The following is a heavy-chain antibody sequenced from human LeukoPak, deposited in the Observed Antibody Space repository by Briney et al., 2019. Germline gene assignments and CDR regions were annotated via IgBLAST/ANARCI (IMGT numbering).Heavy chain of an antibody. CDR1: GGTVSSGSYY. V-gene: IGHV4-61*01. J-gene: IGHJ3*02. CDR3: ASVLVLTVYGDAFDI. D-gene: IGHD2-8*01. Sequence: PSETLSLTCIVSGGTVSSGSYYWSWIRQPPGKGLEWIGYIYYSGSTKYNPSLKSRVTISVDTSKNQFSLKLSSVTAADTAVYYCASVLVLTVYGDAFDIWGQGTMVTVSS. CDR2: IYYSGST.